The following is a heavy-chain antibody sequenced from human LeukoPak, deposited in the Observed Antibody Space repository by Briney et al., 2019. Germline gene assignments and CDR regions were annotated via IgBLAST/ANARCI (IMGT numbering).Heavy chain of an antibody. CDR1: GFTFSSYS. CDR2: ISSSSSYI. D-gene: IGHD3-10*01. V-gene: IGHV3-21*01. Sequence: PGGSLRLSCAASGFTFSSYSMNWVRQAPGKGLEWVSSISSSSSYIYYADSVKGRFTISRDNAKNSLYLQMNSLRAEDTAVYYCARAGNYYGSGSYYNPNDAFDIWGQGTMVTVSS. J-gene: IGHJ3*02. CDR3: ARAGNYYGSGSYYNPNDAFDI.